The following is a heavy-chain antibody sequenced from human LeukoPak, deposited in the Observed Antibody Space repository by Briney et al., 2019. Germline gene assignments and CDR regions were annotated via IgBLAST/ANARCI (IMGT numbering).Heavy chain of an antibody. CDR3: ARAIRYCSGGSCYSVIDY. J-gene: IGHJ4*02. V-gene: IGHV4-59*01. Sequence: PSETLSLTCTVSGGSISSYYWSWIRPPPGKGLEWIGYIYYSGSTNYNPSLKSRVTISVDTSKNQFSLKLSSVTAADTAVYYCARAIRYCSGGSCYSVIDYWGQGTLVTVSS. CDR1: GGSISSYY. CDR2: IYYSGST. D-gene: IGHD2-15*01.